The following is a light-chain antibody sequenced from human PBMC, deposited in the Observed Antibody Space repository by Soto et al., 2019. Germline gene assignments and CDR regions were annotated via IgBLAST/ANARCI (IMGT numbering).Light chain of an antibody. J-gene: IGKJ4*02. Sequence: SPGQRATLSCRASQSVSNNYLAWYQQKPGQAPRLLIYGASNRATGIPDRFSGSGSGPDFTLAFSRLEPEDSAVYSLLQYGISGPFGGGTKVDIK. CDR2: GAS. V-gene: IGKV3-20*01. CDR3: LQYGISGP. CDR1: QSVSNNY.